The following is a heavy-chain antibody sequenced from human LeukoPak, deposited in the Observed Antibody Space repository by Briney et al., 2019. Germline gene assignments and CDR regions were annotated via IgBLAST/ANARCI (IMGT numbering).Heavy chain of an antibody. V-gene: IGHV3-30*18. J-gene: IGHJ4*02. CDR3: AKPYDTLGYFDY. CDR2: ISYDGSNK. Sequence: QPGGSLRLSCAASGFTFSSYGMHWVRQAPGKGLEWVAVISYDGSNKYYADSVKGRFTISRDNSKNTLYLQMNSLRAEDTAVYYCAKPYDTLGYFDYWGQGTLVTVSS. D-gene: IGHD3-9*01. CDR1: GFTFSSYG.